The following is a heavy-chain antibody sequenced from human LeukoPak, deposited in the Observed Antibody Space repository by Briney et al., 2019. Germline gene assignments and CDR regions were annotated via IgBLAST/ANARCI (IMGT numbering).Heavy chain of an antibody. CDR3: ARGGCWYGY. CDR1: GGSISSHY. V-gene: IGHV4-59*11. J-gene: IGHJ4*02. D-gene: IGHD6-13*01. CDR2: IFYSGST. Sequence: PSETLSLTCSVSGGSISSHYWSWIRQPPGKGLEWIGYIFYSGSTDYNPSLKSRVTISVDTSKNQFSLKLSSVTAADTAVYYCARGGCWYGYWGQGTLVTVSS.